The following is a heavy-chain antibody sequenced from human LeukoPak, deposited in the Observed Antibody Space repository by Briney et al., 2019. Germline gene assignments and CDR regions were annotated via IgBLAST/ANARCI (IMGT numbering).Heavy chain of an antibody. D-gene: IGHD4-17*01. CDR2: INHSGST. V-gene: IGHV4-34*01. CDR1: GGSLSSYY. J-gene: IGHJ4*02. Sequence: PGSPCLSSAVSGGSLSSYYWSWIRQPPRKGLEWIGEINHSGSTNYNPSLKSRVTISVDTSKNQFSLKLSSVAAADTAVYYCARAGLNGDVDYWGQGTLVTVSS. CDR3: ARAGLNGDVDY.